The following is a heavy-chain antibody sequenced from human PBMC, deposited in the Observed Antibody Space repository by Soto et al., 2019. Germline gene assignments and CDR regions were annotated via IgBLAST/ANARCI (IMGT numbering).Heavy chain of an antibody. Sequence: SETLSLTCAVYGGYFSGYYWSWISQPPGKGLEWIGEINHSGSTNYNPSLKSRVTISVDTSKNQFSLKLSPVTAADTAVYYCARGDHDYGDYVSSYYYYYMDVWGKGTTVTVSS. V-gene: IGHV4-34*01. D-gene: IGHD4-17*01. CDR1: GGYFSGYY. CDR3: ARGDHDYGDYVSSYYYYYMDV. J-gene: IGHJ6*03. CDR2: INHSGST.